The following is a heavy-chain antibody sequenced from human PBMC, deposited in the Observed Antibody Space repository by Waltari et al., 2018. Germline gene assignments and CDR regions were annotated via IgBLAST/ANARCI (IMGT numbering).Heavy chain of an antibody. V-gene: IGHV3-7*01. Sequence: EVQLVESGGGLVQPGGSLRLSCSASGFHFNNYWLPWVRQAPGKGLEWVANIKQDASEKYYVDSVKGRFTISRDNTKNSLYLQMNSLRAEDTAVYYCAASVGVAPNYWGHGTLVTVSA. CDR3: AASVGVAPNY. D-gene: IGHD6-19*01. J-gene: IGHJ4*01. CDR2: IKQDASEK. CDR1: GFHFNNYW.